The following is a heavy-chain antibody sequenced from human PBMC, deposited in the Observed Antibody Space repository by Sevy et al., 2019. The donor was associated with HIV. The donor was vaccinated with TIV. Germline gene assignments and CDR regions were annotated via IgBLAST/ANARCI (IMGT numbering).Heavy chain of an antibody. CDR1: GITLTPYW. CDR3: SRGLYYYDMRGHQEPGDY. J-gene: IGHJ4*02. Sequence: GGSLRLSCAASGITLTPYWMHWVRQVPVKGLVWVSRINSDGSSTSYAESVKGRFTISRDNGKNTLYLQMKSLRVEDTAVYFCSRGLYYYDMRGHQEPGDYWGQGVLVTVSS. V-gene: IGHV3-74*01. D-gene: IGHD3-22*01. CDR2: INSDGSST.